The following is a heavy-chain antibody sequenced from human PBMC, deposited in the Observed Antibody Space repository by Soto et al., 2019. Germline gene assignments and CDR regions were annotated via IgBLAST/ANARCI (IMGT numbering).Heavy chain of an antibody. Sequence: PSQTLSLTCAISGDSVSSNSAAWNWIRQSPSRGLEWLGRTYYRSKWYNDYAVSVKSRITINPDTSKNQFSLQLNSVTPGDTAVYYCARDVPIVGPGTNYYYGMDVWGQGTTVTVSS. CDR1: GDSVSSNSAA. CDR2: TYYRSKWYN. V-gene: IGHV6-1*01. D-gene: IGHD1-26*01. CDR3: ARDVPIVGPGTNYYYGMDV. J-gene: IGHJ6*02.